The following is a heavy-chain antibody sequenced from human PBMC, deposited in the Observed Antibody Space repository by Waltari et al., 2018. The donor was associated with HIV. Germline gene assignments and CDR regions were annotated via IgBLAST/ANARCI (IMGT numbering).Heavy chain of an antibody. J-gene: IGHJ4*02. Sequence: QVQLVQSGAEERKPGASVKVSCTASGYTFTGYSLHWVRQAPGQGLEWLGRINLYSDDINYSQKLQGRVTMTRDTSIGTVFLELTGLTSDDTAVYFCARDRQTGSLDYWGQGTLVTVSS. CDR1: GYTFTGYS. CDR2: INLYSDDI. V-gene: IGHV1-2*06. CDR3: ARDRQTGSLDY. D-gene: IGHD1-1*01.